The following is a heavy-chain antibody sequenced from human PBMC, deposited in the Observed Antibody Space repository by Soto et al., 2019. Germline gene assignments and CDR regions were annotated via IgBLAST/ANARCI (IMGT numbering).Heavy chain of an antibody. Sequence: QVQLLQSGAEVKKPGASVKVSCKASGYTFTNYGITWVRQAPGQGLEWMGWISAYNGDTHYTQRLQGRVTMTTDTSTSTAYMELRGLRSDDMAVYYRERVRQLFGYFYYHMDVWGKGTTVTVSS. CDR1: GYTFTNYG. V-gene: IGHV1-18*03. D-gene: IGHD6-6*01. CDR2: ISAYNGDT. J-gene: IGHJ6*03. CDR3: ERVRQLFGYFYYHMDV.